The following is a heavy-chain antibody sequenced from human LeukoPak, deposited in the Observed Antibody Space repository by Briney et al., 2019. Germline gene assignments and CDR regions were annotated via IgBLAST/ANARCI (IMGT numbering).Heavy chain of an antibody. J-gene: IGHJ6*04. Sequence: GGSLRLSCAASGFTFSNAWMSWVRQAPGKGLEWVGRIKSKTDGGTTDYAAPVKGRFTISRDDSKNTLYLQMNSLKTEDTAVYYCTTDQTLFWRFGGEQGVGAVGGKGTTVTVSS. CDR1: GFTFSNAW. V-gene: IGHV3-15*01. CDR3: TTDQTLFWRFGGEQGVGAV. CDR2: IKSKTDGGTT. D-gene: IGHD3-16*01.